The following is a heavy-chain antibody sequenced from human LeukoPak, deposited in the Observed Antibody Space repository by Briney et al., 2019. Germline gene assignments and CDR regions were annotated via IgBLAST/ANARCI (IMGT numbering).Heavy chain of an antibody. J-gene: IGHJ4*02. CDR1: GDTVSSNRAA. V-gene: IGHV6-1*01. CDR3: ARDPITGDRFDY. D-gene: IGHD7-27*01. CDR2: TYYRSKWYN. Sequence: SQTLSLTCAISGDTVSSNRAAWNWIRQSPSRGLEWLGRTYYRSKWYNDYAPSVKSLITINPDTSKNQFSLQLNSVTPEDTAVYYCARDPITGDRFDYWGQGTLVTVSS.